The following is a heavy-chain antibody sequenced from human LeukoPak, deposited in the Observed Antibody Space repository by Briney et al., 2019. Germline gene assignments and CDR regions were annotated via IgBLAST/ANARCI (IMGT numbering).Heavy chain of an antibody. CDR1: GFTFSTYA. J-gene: IGHJ4*02. Sequence: GGSLRLSCAASGFTFSTYAMNWIRQAPGRGLEWVSAISGSRTSTYYADSVEGRFTISRENSKNTLYLQVNSLRAEDTAIYYCARRIVATIALEYWGQGTLATVSS. D-gene: IGHD5-12*01. V-gene: IGHV3-23*01. CDR3: ARRIVATIALEY. CDR2: ISGSRTST.